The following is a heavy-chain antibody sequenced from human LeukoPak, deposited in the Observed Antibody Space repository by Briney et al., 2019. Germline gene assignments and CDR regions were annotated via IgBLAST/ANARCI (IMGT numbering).Heavy chain of an antibody. CDR1: GYSISIGYY. V-gene: IGHV4-38-2*01. J-gene: IGHJ5*01. D-gene: IGHD2-2*01. Sequence: SETLSLTCGVSGYSISIGYYWGWIRQPPGKGLEWIGNMYHSGSTDYNPSLKSRVTISTDTSKNQFSLNLRSVTAADTAVYYCARHKSYCTTSTCYYIDSWGQGTLVTVSS. CDR3: ARHKSYCTTSTCYYIDS. CDR2: MYHSGST.